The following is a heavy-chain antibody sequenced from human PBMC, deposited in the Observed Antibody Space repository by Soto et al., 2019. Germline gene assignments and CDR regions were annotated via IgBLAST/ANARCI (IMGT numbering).Heavy chain of an antibody. CDR1: GDSIIIAGYS. Sequence: SETVSLTCAVSGDSIIIAGYSLSWIRQSPGKRLEWIGYTYDRGSTYYNPSFRGRVIISVDRSKNQMSLKLDSVTAADTAVYYCARETMRLRGSFDYRGPGTRVTVPQ. V-gene: IGHV4-30-2*06. CDR3: ARETMRLRGSFDY. D-gene: IGHD2-15*01. CDR2: TYDRGST. J-gene: IGHJ4*01.